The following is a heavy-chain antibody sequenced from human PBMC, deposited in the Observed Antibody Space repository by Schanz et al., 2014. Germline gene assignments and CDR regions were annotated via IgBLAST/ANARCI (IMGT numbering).Heavy chain of an antibody. CDR1: GYTFTSYA. Sequence: QVQLVQSGAEVKKPGASVKVSCKASGYTFTSYAMHWVRQAPGHRPEWMGWINTGNGYTHYSETFQDRVTISADTSASTAYMEVRSLTSEDTAVYYCATGPSGSLDYWGQGTLVTVSS. CDR2: INTGNGYT. V-gene: IGHV1-3*04. J-gene: IGHJ4*02. CDR3: ATGPSGSLDY. D-gene: IGHD3-10*01.